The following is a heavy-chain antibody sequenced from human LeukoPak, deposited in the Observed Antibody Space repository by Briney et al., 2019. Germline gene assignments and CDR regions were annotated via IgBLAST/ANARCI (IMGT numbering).Heavy chain of an antibody. CDR3: AKEVVVVVAATRYDY. CDR2: ISGSGGST. V-gene: IGHV3-23*01. D-gene: IGHD2-15*01. CDR1: GFTFSSYA. Sequence: GGSLRLTCAASGFTFSSYAMSWVRQAPGKGLEWVSAISGSGGSTYYADSVKGRFTISRDNSKNTLYLQMNSLRAEDTAVYYCAKEVVVVVAATRYDYWGQGTLVTVSS. J-gene: IGHJ4*02.